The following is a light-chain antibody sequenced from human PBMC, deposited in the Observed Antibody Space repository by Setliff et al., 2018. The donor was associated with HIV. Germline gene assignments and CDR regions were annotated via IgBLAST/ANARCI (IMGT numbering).Light chain of an antibody. CDR1: QDISDY. V-gene: IGKV1-39*01. Sequence: DIQMTQSPSFLSASVGDRVTITCRAGQDISDYLNWYQQKPGKAPKLLIYAGSTLQSGVPSRFSGSGSGTAFTLTIYSLQPDDSANYYCQQSYRAPQIPFTFGPGTKVDIK. CDR3: QQSYRAPQIPFT. CDR2: AGS. J-gene: IGKJ3*01.